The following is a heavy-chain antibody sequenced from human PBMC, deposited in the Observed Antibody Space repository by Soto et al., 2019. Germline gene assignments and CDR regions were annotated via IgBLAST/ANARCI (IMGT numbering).Heavy chain of an antibody. CDR3: ARPSSGYFDWLFPFDY. J-gene: IGHJ4*02. D-gene: IGHD3-9*01. CDR2: IYPGDSDT. Sequence: EVQLVQSGAEVKKPGESLKISCKGSGYSFTSYWIGWVRQMPGKGLEWMGIIYPGDSDTRYSPSFQGQVTISADKSISTAYLQWSSLKASDTAMYYCARPSSGYFDWLFPFDYWGQGTLVTVSS. V-gene: IGHV5-51*03. CDR1: GYSFTSYW.